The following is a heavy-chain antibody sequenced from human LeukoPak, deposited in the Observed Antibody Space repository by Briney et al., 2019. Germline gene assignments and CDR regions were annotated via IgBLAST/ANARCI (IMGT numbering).Heavy chain of an antibody. D-gene: IGHD4-17*01. CDR3: AKFPTVTTYDY. Sequence: GGSLRLSCAASGFTLSSYTMTWVRQAPGKGLEWVSTITSGGSTYYADSVTGRLTISRDNSKNTLFLQMNGLSAEDTAVYYCAKFPTVTTYDYWGQGTLVTVSS. V-gene: IGHV3-23*01. CDR1: GFTLSSYT. J-gene: IGHJ4*02. CDR2: ITSGGST.